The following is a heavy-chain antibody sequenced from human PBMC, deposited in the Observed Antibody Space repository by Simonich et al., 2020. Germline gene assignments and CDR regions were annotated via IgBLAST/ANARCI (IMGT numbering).Heavy chain of an antibody. CDR2: IIAYNGNT. Sequence: QVQLVQSGAEVKKPGASVKVSCKASGYTFTSYGISWVRQAPGQGLEWMEGIIAYNGNTNYAQKLQGRVTMTTDTSTSTAYMELRSLRSDDTAVYYCARASRGTWWYYYFDYWGQGTLVTVSS. CDR1: GYTFTSYG. J-gene: IGHJ4*02. CDR3: ARASRGTWWYYYFDY. V-gene: IGHV1-18*01. D-gene: IGHD2-15*01.